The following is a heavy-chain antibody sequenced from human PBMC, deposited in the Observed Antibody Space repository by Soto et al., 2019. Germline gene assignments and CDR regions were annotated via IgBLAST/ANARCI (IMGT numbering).Heavy chain of an antibody. J-gene: IGHJ4*02. D-gene: IGHD2-2*01. CDR3: ATAQPIRGGAQRGNEH. Sequence: SAILSFTCWFCSGSLSGYYWIWIRQPPGKGVEWIGEISPSGTTNYSRSLKSRGCISVDTAKDQFSLNLTSLTAADTAVYYCATAQPIRGGAQRGNEHWGQGSLVNDSS. CDR1: SGSLSGYY. V-gene: IGHV4-34*01. CDR2: ISPSGTT.